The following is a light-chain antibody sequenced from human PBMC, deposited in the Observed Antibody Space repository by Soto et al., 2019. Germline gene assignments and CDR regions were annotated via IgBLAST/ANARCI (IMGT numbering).Light chain of an antibody. CDR3: SSYAGSKNFIL. CDR1: SSDVGGYDY. J-gene: IGLJ2*01. Sequence: QSALTQPPSASGSPGQSVTISCTGTSSDVGGYDYVSWYQQHPGKAPKLMMYAVSKRPSGVPDRFSGSKSGNTASLTVSGLQAEDEADYFCSSYAGSKNFILFGGGTKLTVL. V-gene: IGLV2-8*01. CDR2: AVS.